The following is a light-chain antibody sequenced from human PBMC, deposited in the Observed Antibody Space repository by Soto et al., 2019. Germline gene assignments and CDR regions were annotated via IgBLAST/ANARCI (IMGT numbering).Light chain of an antibody. Sequence: DIQMTQSPSSVSASVGDRVSITCRASQGISNWLAWYQQKPGRAPKLLIYTGDSLQSGVPSRFSGTGSGTDFTLTFSSLQPEDVATYYCQQANSFPLTFGGGTKVEIK. V-gene: IGKV1-12*01. CDR3: QQANSFPLT. CDR1: QGISNW. J-gene: IGKJ4*01. CDR2: TGD.